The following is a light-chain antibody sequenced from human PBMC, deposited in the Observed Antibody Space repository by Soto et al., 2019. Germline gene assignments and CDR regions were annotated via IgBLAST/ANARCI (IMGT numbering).Light chain of an antibody. CDR2: GNS. CDR3: QSYDSSLSAL. V-gene: IGLV1-40*01. CDR1: SSNIGAGYD. Sequence: QSVLTQPPSVSGAPGQWVTISCTGSSSNIGAGYDVHWYQQLPGTAPKLLIYGNSNRPSGVPDRFSGSKSGTSASLAITGLQAEEEADYYCQSYDSSLSALFGGGTKLTVL. J-gene: IGLJ3*02.